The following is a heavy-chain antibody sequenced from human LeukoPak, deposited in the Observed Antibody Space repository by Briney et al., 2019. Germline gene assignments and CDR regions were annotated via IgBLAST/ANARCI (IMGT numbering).Heavy chain of an antibody. CDR1: GFTFSTFA. J-gene: IGHJ4*02. D-gene: IGHD6-13*01. V-gene: IGHV3-23*01. Sequence: GGSLRLSCAASGFTFSTFAMSWVRQAPGKGLEWVSTISSSGSGTYYADSVKGRFTISRDNSNNALYLQMNSPRAEDTAVYFCSKGGSSWSRWDYWGQGTLVTVSS. CDR2: ISSSGSGT. CDR3: SKGGSSWSRWDY.